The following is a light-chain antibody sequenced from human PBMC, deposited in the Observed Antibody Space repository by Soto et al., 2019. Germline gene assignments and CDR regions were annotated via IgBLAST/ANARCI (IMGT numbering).Light chain of an antibody. V-gene: IGLV1-44*01. CDR2: STS. CDR1: SSNVGSNT. CDR3: AAWDDRLDVYV. J-gene: IGLJ1*01. Sequence: QSVLTQPPSASGAHGQIVAISCSGSSSNVGSNTVTWYQQLPGTAPKLLIYSTSQRSSGVPGRFSGSKSGASASLSISGLQSEDEADYYCAAWDDRLDVYVFGTGTKVTVL.